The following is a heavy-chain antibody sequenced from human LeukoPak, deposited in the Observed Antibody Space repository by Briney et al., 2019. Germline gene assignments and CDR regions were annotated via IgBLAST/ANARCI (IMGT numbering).Heavy chain of an antibody. D-gene: IGHD3-10*01. J-gene: IGHJ6*02. Sequence: GGSLRLSCAASGFTFSSYGMHWVRQAPGKGLEWVAAIWVDGSNKYYAESVKGRFTISRDNAKNMLYLQMNSLRAEETAVYYCARAYEVRGVPYYCMDVWGQGTTVTVSS. CDR1: GFTFSSYG. CDR3: ARAYEVRGVPYYCMDV. V-gene: IGHV3-33*01. CDR2: IWVDGSNK.